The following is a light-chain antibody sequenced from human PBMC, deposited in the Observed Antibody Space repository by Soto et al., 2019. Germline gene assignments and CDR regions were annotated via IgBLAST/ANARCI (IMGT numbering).Light chain of an antibody. CDR1: QSVSSY. V-gene: IGKV3-11*01. J-gene: IGKJ1*01. CDR3: QQRSNWPWT. CDR2: GAS. Sequence: EIVLTQAPATLSLSPGERATLSCRASQSVSSYLAWYQQKPGQAPRLLIYGASTRATGIPDRFSGSGSGTDFTLTISCLEPEDFAVYYCQQRSNWPWTFGQGTKVDI.